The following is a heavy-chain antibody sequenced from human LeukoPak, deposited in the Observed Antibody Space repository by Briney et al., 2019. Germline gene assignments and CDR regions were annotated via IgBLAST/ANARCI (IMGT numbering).Heavy chain of an antibody. CDR1: GGSISSSNW. CDR2: IYHSGST. V-gene: IGHV4-4*02. Sequence: SETLSLTCAVSGGSISSSNWWSWVRQPPGKGLEWIGEIYHSGSTNYNPSLKSRVTISVDTPKNQFSLKLTSVIAADTAVYFCASCTIAVAGLYFNYWGQGTLVTVSS. CDR3: ASCTIAVAGLYFNY. J-gene: IGHJ4*02. D-gene: IGHD6-19*01.